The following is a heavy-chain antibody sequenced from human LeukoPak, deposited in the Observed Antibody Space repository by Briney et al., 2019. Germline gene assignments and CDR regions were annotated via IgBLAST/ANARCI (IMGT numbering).Heavy chain of an antibody. Sequence: SETLSLTCTVSGYSISSGYYWSWIRQPPGKGLEWIGSIYHSGSTYYNPSLKSRVTISIDTSKNQFSLKLSSVTAADTAVYYCARGTSGSYDFWSGYSSYYYYMDVWGKGTTVTVSS. CDR2: IYHSGST. V-gene: IGHV4-38-2*02. D-gene: IGHD3-3*01. CDR3: ARGTSGSYDFWSGYSSYYYYMDV. J-gene: IGHJ6*03. CDR1: GYSISSGYY.